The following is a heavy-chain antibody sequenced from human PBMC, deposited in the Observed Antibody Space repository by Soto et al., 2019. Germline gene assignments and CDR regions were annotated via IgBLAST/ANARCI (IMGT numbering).Heavy chain of an antibody. Sequence: VASVKVSCKASGGTFSSYAISWVRQAPGQGLEWMGGIIPIFGTANYAQKFQGRVTITADESTSTAYMELSSLRSEDTAVYYCARAPGVPAAPGWFDPWGQGTLVTVSS. CDR3: ARAPGVPAAPGWFDP. D-gene: IGHD2-2*01. J-gene: IGHJ5*02. CDR1: GGTFSSYA. CDR2: IIPIFGTA. V-gene: IGHV1-69*13.